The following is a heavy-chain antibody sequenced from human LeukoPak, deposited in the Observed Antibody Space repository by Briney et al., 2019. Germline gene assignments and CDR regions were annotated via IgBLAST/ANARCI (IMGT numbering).Heavy chain of an antibody. CDR2: IYSGGST. CDR3: ARDRGADSSGYHLTFDY. J-gene: IGHJ4*02. CDR1: GFTVSSNY. Sequence: GGSLRLSRAASGFTVSSNYVSWVRQAPGKGLEWVSVIYSGGSTYYADSVKGRFTISRDNSKNTLYLQMNSLRAEDTAVYYCARDRGADSSGYHLTFDYWGQGTLVTVSS. V-gene: IGHV3-66*02. D-gene: IGHD3-22*01.